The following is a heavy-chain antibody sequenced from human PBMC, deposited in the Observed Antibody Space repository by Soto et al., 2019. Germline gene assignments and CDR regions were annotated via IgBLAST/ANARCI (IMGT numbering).Heavy chain of an antibody. D-gene: IGHD4-17*01. CDR3: ARLWGDYVSELIWFDP. CDR1: GGSISSYY. Sequence: SETLSLTCTVSGGSISSYYWSWIRQPPGKGLEWIGYIYYSGSTNYNPSLKSRVTISVDTSKNQFSLKLSSVTAADAAVYYCARLWGDYVSELIWFDPWGQGTLVTVSS. J-gene: IGHJ5*02. CDR2: IYYSGST. V-gene: IGHV4-59*08.